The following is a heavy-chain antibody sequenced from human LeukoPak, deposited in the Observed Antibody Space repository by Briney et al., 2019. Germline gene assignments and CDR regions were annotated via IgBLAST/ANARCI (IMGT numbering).Heavy chain of an antibody. V-gene: IGHV3-30*04. Sequence: PGRSLRLSCAASGFTFSSYAMHWVRQAPGKGLEWVAVISYDGSNKYYADSVKGRFTISRDNSKNTLYLQMNSLRAEDTAVYYCASDIVVVSGFDYWGQGTLVTVSS. J-gene: IGHJ4*02. D-gene: IGHD2-15*01. CDR2: ISYDGSNK. CDR3: ASDIVVVSGFDY. CDR1: GFTFSSYA.